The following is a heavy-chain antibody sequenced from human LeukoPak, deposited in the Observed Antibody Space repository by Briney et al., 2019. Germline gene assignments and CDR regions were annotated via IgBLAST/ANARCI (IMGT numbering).Heavy chain of an antibody. CDR1: GFTFSSYE. J-gene: IGHJ4*02. CDR3: ARARPTVGPDY. Sequence: GGSLRLSCAASGFTFSSYEMNWVRQAPGKGLEWVSSISSSSSYIYYADSVKGRFTISRDNAKNSLYLQMNSLRAEDTAVYYCARARPTVGPDYWGQGTLVTVSS. D-gene: IGHD4-11*01. CDR2: ISSSSSYI. V-gene: IGHV3-21*01.